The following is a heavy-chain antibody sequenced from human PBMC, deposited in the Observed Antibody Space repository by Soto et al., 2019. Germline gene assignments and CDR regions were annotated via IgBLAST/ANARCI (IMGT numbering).Heavy chain of an antibody. D-gene: IGHD2-15*01. CDR1: GFTFNTNG. CDR3: ARDLYGGHRRIES. CDR2: IWYDGSNT. V-gene: IGHV3-33*01. J-gene: IGHJ4*02. Sequence: QVQLVESGGGVVQPGKSLTLSCAASGFTFNTNGMHWVRQAPGKGLEWVAVIWYDGSNTYYRDSVKGRFTISRDNAKNTVYLQMNGLGAEDTGVYYCARDLYGGHRRIESWGQGTLVTFSS.